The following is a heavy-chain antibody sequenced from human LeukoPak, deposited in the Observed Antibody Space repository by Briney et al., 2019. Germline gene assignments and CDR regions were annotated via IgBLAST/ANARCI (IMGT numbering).Heavy chain of an antibody. D-gene: IGHD6-13*01. V-gene: IGHV3-23*01. CDR2: ISGSGGST. CDR3: AKAGYSSRYYYYYMDV. Sequence: GGSQRLSCAASGFTFSSYAMSCVRQAPGKGLEGVSAISGSGGSTYYPDSVKSRFTISRDNSKNTLYLQMNSLRAEDTAVYYCAKAGYSSRYYYYYMDVWGKGTTVTVSS. CDR1: GFTFSSYA. J-gene: IGHJ6*03.